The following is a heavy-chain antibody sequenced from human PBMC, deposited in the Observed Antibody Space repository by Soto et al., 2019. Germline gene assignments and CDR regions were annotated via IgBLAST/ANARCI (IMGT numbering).Heavy chain of an antibody. CDR1: GGSFSNGAFY. V-gene: IGHV4-31*03. Sequence: PSETLSLTCTVSGGSFSNGAFYWSWIRQRPGKGLEWVGYISYTGSTSYNPSLLSRLTLSVDTSNSQFSLNLTSVTAADTAVYYRARTNTQGGFGGCYDFWGQGTLVTVSS. CDR2: ISYTGST. D-gene: IGHD2-15*01. CDR3: ARTNTQGGFGGCYDF. J-gene: IGHJ4*02.